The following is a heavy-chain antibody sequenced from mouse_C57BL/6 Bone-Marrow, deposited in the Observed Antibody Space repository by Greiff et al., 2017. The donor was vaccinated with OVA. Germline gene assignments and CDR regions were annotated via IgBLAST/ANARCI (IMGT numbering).Heavy chain of an antibody. J-gene: IGHJ3*01. V-gene: IGHV1-81*01. CDR2: IYPRSGNT. CDR3: AGGFSTARFAY. CDR1: GYTFTSYG. Sequence: VQLQQSGAELARPGASVKLSCKASGYTFTSYGISWVKQRTGQGLEWIGEIYPRSGNTYYNEKFKGKATLTADKSSSTAYMELRSLTSEDSADYFCAGGFSTARFAYWGQGTLVTVSA. D-gene: IGHD1-1*01.